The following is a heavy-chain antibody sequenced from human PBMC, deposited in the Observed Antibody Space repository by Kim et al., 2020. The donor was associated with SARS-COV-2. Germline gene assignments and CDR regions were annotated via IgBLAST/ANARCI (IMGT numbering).Heavy chain of an antibody. Sequence: SETLSLTCTVSGGSISSYYWSWIRQPPGKGLEWIGYIYYSGSTNYNPSLKSRVTISVDTSKNQFSLKLSSVTAADTAGYYCARVGGYNSNFDYWGQGTLVTVSS. J-gene: IGHJ4*02. CDR1: GGSISSYY. V-gene: IGHV4-59*01. CDR2: IYYSGST. CDR3: ARVGGYNSNFDY. D-gene: IGHD5-12*01.